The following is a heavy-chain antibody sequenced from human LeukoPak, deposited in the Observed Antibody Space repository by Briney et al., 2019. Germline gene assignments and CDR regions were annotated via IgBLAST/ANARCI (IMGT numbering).Heavy chain of an antibody. CDR1: GFTFSSYG. J-gene: IGHJ4*02. CDR3: AKDRYRSSSVLDY. Sequence: GGSLRLSCAASGFTFSSYGMHWVRQAPGKGLEWVAVISYDGSNKYYADSVKGRFTISRDNSKNTLYLQMNSLRAEDTAVYYCAKDRYRSSSVLDYWGQGTLVTVSS. D-gene: IGHD6-6*01. CDR2: ISYDGSNK. V-gene: IGHV3-30*18.